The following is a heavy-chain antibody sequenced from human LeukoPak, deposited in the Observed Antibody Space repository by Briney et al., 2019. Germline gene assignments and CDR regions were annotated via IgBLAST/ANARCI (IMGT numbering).Heavy chain of an antibody. CDR2: IYHSGST. CDR3: ARHKYRGSFDY. J-gene: IGHJ4*02. CDR1: GYSISSGYY. V-gene: IGHV4-38-2*01. Sequence: SETLSLTCAVSGYSISSGYYWGWIRQPPGKGLEWIGSIYHSGSTYYNPSLKSRVTISVDTSKNQFSLKLSSVTAADTAVYYCARHKYRGSFDYWGQGTLVTVSS. D-gene: IGHD3-16*02.